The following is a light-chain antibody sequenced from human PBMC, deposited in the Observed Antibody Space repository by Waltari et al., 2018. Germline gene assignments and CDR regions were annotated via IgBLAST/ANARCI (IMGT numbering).Light chain of an antibody. J-gene: IGLJ1*01. CDR2: AVI. CDR3: CSYSGSSSFPYV. V-gene: IGLV2-23*02. Sequence: QSALTQPASVSGSPGHSITLPCPGSRNNIGFYHLLSLYQQHPGKAPKLIIFAVIKRPSGVSDRFSGSKSGNTASLTISGLETEDDADYYCCSYSGSSSFPYVFGPGTKVTVL. CDR1: RNNIGFYHL.